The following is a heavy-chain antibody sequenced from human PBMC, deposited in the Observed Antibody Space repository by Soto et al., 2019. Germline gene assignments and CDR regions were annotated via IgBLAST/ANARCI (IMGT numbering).Heavy chain of an antibody. Sequence: GASVKVSCKASGYTFTSYDINWVRQATGQGLEWMGWMNPNSGNTGYAQKFQGRVTMTRNTSISTAYMELSSLRSEDTAVYYCARVGSGSYGAEYYYMDVWGKGTTVTVSS. J-gene: IGHJ6*03. CDR2: MNPNSGNT. V-gene: IGHV1-8*01. CDR1: GYTFTSYD. D-gene: IGHD3-10*01. CDR3: ARVGSGSYGAEYYYMDV.